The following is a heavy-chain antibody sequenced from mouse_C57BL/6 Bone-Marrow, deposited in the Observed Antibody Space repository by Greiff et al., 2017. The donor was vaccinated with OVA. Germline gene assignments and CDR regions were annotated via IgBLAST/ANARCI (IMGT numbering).Heavy chain of an antibody. CDR3: AREDSAY. CDR2: IYPGSGNT. Sequence: QVQLKESGAELVRPGASVKLSCKASGYTFTDYYINWVKQRPGQGLEWIARIYPGSGNTYYNEKFKGKATLTAEKSSSTAYMQLSSLTSEDSAVYFCAREDSAYWGQGTLVTVSA. CDR1: GYTFTDYY. V-gene: IGHV1-76*01. J-gene: IGHJ3*01.